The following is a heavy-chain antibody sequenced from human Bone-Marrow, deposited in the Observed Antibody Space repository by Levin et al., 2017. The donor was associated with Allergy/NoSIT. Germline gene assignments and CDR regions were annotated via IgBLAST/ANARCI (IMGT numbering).Heavy chain of an antibody. Sequence: ASVKVSCKASEFTFSDYYMHWVRQAPGQGLQWMGWINANSGDTNFAQKFQGRVTMTSDTSISTIYMELTSLTSDDTAVYFCARGGQRTFGDVQGLEYWGQGTLVTVSS. V-gene: IGHV1-2*02. J-gene: IGHJ4*02. CDR3: ARGGQRTFGDVQGLEY. CDR1: EFTFSDYY. D-gene: IGHD3-10*01. CDR2: INANSGDT.